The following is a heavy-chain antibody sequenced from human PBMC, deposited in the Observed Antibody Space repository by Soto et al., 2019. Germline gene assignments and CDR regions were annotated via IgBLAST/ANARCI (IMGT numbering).Heavy chain of an antibody. CDR2: ISISSSTI. CDR1: GLTFSSYS. Sequence: GSLRLSCAASGLTFSSYSMNWVRQAPGKGLEWVSYISISSSTIYYADSVKGRFTISRDNAKNSLYLQMNSLRDEDTAVYYCARDRYYYDSSGYYGPYGMDVWGQGTTVTVSS. D-gene: IGHD3-22*01. V-gene: IGHV3-48*02. CDR3: ARDRYYYDSSGYYGPYGMDV. J-gene: IGHJ6*02.